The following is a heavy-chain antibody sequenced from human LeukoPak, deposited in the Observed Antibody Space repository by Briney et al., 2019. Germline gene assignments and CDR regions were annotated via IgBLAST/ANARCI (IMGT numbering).Heavy chain of an antibody. Sequence: ASVKVSCKASGYTFTSYVLHWVRQAPGQRLEWMGWINAGNGNTKYSQKFQGKVTITRDTSASTVYMELNSLRAEDTAVYYCARDVPAAPPDYWGQGTLVTVSS. CDR1: GYTFTSYV. J-gene: IGHJ4*02. D-gene: IGHD2-2*01. V-gene: IGHV1-3*01. CDR3: ARDVPAAPPDY. CDR2: INAGNGNT.